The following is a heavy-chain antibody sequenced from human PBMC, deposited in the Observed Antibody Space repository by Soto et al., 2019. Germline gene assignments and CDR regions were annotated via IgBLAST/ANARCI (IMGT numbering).Heavy chain of an antibody. CDR3: ATPTPLRGAMITNINFDF. Sequence: SETLSLTCAVYGGSFSGYYWSWIRQPPGKGLEWIGEINHSGSTNYNPSLKSRVTISVDTSKNQFSLKLSSVTAADTAVYYCATPTPLRGAMITNINFDFWGQGTPVTVSS. J-gene: IGHJ4*02. CDR2: INHSGST. CDR1: GGSFSGYY. V-gene: IGHV4-34*01. D-gene: IGHD3-10*01.